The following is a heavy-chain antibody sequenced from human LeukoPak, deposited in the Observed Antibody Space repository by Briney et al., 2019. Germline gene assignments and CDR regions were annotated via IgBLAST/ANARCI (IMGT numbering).Heavy chain of an antibody. J-gene: IGHJ5*02. Sequence: SETLSLTCTVSGGSISSSSYYWGWIRQPPGKGLEWIGSIYYSGSTYYNPSLKSRVTISVDTSKNQFSLKLSSVTAADTRVYYCARPGREFDPWGQGTLVTVSS. D-gene: IGHD3-10*01. CDR3: ARPGREFDP. CDR1: GGSISSSSYY. CDR2: IYYSGST. V-gene: IGHV4-39*01.